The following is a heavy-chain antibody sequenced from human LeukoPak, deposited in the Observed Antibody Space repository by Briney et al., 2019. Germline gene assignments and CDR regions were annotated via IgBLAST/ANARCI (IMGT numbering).Heavy chain of an antibody. J-gene: IGHJ5*01. D-gene: IGHD2/OR15-2a*01. Sequence: SVKVSCKTSGGTFSGFAMNWVRQAPGRGPEWMGRVIPSLGISKYSQKFQDRLKVTADNSSTTAFMELTSLTSDDTAVYYCATFRWIDSWGQGTLVIVSS. CDR1: GGTFSGFA. V-gene: IGHV1-69*04. CDR3: ATFRWIDS. CDR2: VIPSLGIS.